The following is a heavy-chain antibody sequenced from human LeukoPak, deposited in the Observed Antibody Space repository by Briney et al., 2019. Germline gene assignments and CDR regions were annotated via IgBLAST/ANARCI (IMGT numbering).Heavy chain of an antibody. CDR2: IIPIFGTA. CDR3: AREDDILTGDYRLDY. V-gene: IGHV1-69*05. J-gene: IGHJ4*02. CDR1: GGTFSSYA. D-gene: IGHD3-9*01. Sequence: SVKVSCKASGGTFSSYAISWVRQAPGQGLEWMGGIIPIFGTANYAQKFQGRVTITTDESTSTAYMELGSLRSEDTAVYYCAREDDILTGDYRLDYWGQGTLVTVSS.